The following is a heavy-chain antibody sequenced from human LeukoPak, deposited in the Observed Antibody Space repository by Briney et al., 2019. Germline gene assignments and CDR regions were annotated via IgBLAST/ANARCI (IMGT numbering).Heavy chain of an antibody. CDR1: GGSISSDY. Sequence: PSETLSLTCTVSGGSISSDYWSWIRQPPGKGLAWIGYIYYIGSTNYNPSLKSRITISVDTSKSHFSLKLSSVTAADTAVYYCARVVGATGSSDYWGQGTLVTVSS. CDR2: IYYIGST. CDR3: ARVVGATGSSDY. D-gene: IGHD1-26*01. J-gene: IGHJ4*02. V-gene: IGHV4-59*01.